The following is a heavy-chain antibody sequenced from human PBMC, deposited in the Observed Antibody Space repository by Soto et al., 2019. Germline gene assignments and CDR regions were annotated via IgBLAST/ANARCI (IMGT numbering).Heavy chain of an antibody. CDR1: GGSISSRSYF. CDR2: IYYSGST. V-gene: IGHV4-39*01. Sequence: PTETLSITSAVSGGSISSRSYFWGGIRQPPGKGLEWIGSIYYSGSTYCDPSLKSRVTVSVDTSKNQFSLKLSSVTAADTAVYYCARHPSDFWFDPWGQGTLVTVSS. J-gene: IGHJ5*02. CDR3: ARHPSDFWFDP. D-gene: IGHD2-21*02.